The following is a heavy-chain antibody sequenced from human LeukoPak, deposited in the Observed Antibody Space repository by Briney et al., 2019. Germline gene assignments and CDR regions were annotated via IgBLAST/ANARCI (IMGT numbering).Heavy chain of an antibody. Sequence: QSGGSLRLSCAPSGFTFSRHGMHWVRQAPGKGLEWVAIISNDGSRKYYAHSVEGRFTISRDNSKNTLYLQMDSLRAEDTAVYYCAREARTYYFDYWGQGTLVTISS. V-gene: IGHV3-30*03. CDR3: AREARTYYFDY. J-gene: IGHJ4*02. CDR2: ISNDGSRK. CDR1: GFTFSRHG.